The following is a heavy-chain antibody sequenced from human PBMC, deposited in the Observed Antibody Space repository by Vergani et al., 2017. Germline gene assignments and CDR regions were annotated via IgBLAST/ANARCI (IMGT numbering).Heavy chain of an antibody. D-gene: IGHD3-10*01. Sequence: VQLVESGGGVVQPGRSLRLSCAASGFTFSSYAMHWVRQAPGKGLEWVSAISGSGGSTYYADSVKGRFTISRDNSKNTLYLQMNSLRAEDTAVYYCAKVGSGSYYNNFLDYWGQGTLVTVSS. CDR1: GFTFSSYA. CDR2: ISGSGGST. CDR3: AKVGSGSYYNNFLDY. V-gene: IGHV3-23*04. J-gene: IGHJ4*02.